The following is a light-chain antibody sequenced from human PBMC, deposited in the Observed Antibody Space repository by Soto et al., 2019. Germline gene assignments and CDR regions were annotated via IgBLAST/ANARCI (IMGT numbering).Light chain of an antibody. V-gene: IGKV3-15*01. J-gene: IGKJ4*01. Sequence: EIVMTHSPATLSASPGAGATLSCKAGQNVYTNFAWYQQRPGQPPRLLIYEASTRATGISARFSGSGYGTEFTLTICSLQAEDFAVYFCQQCSNWPLTVGGGTKVEIK. CDR1: QNVYTN. CDR2: EAS. CDR3: QQCSNWPLT.